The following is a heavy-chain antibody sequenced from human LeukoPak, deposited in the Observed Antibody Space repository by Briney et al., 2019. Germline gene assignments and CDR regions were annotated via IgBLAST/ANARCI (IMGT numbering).Heavy chain of an antibody. V-gene: IGHV4-39*01. Sequence: SETLSLTCTVSGGSISSSSYYWGWIRQPPGEGLEWIGSIYYSGSTYYNPSLKSRVTISVDTSKNQFSLKLSSVTAADTAVYYCARHSHYYESRDSLAYWGQGTLVTVSS. J-gene: IGHJ4*01. CDR1: GGSISSSSYY. CDR2: IYYSGST. CDR3: ARHSHYYESRDSLAY. D-gene: IGHD3-22*01.